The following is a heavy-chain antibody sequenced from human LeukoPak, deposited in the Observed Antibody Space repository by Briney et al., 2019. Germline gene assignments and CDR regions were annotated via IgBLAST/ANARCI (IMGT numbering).Heavy chain of an antibody. V-gene: IGHV3-30-3*01. CDR1: GFTFSSYA. D-gene: IGHD2-8*01. Sequence: GGSLRLSCAASGFTFSSYAMHWVRQAPGKGLEWVAVISYDGSNKYYADSVKGRFTISRDNSKNTLYLQMNSLRAEDTAVYFCAQDVPIERVPGVGPGSWGQGTLVIVSS. CDR3: AQDVPIERVPGVGPGS. J-gene: IGHJ5*02. CDR2: ISYDGSNK.